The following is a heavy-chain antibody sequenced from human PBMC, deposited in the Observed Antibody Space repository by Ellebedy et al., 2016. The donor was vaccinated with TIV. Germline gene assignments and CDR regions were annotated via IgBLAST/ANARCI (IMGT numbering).Heavy chain of an antibody. V-gene: IGHV3-53*01. D-gene: IGHD3-10*01. CDR3: AKLAGVHSWYFDY. Sequence: PGGSLRLSCAASGFSVSSNYVSWVRQAPGKGLEWVSYIYTGDSTYHADSVKGRFTISRENSKNTPYLQMNSLRAEDTALYYCAKLAGVHSWYFDYWGQGTLVPVSS. CDR1: GFSVSSNY. J-gene: IGHJ4*02. CDR2: IYTGDST.